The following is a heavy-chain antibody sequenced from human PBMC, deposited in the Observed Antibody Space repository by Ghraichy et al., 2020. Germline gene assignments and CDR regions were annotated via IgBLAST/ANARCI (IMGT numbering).Heavy chain of an antibody. J-gene: IGHJ6*03. V-gene: IGHV3-72*01. CDR3: ASTYSYYRDV. CDR1: GFNFSDYY. CDR2: TRNKANSYTT. Sequence: LSLTCAASGFNFSDYYMDWVRQAPGKGLEWVGRTRNKANSYTTEYAASVKGRFTISRHDSKNSLYLQMNSLRPEDTAVYFCASTYSYYRDVWGKGTSGTVSS.